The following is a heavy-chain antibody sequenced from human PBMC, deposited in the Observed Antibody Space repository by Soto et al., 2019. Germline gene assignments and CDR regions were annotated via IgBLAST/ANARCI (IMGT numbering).Heavy chain of an antibody. J-gene: IGHJ5*02. CDR3: ARLGYCSGGSCRRGNWFDP. CDR1: GDTFTSYE. V-gene: IGHV1-8*01. Sequence: ASVKVSCKASGDTFTSYEINWVRQATGQGPEWMGWMNPNSGNTGYAQKFQGRVTMTRNTSISTGYMELSSLRSEDTAVYYCARLGYCSGGSCRRGNWFDPWGQGTLVTVS. CDR2: MNPNSGNT. D-gene: IGHD2-15*01.